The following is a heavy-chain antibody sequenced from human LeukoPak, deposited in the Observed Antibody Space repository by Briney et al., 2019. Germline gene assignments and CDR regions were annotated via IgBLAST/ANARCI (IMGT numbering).Heavy chain of an antibody. Sequence: GGSLRLSCAASGFTFSTYSMNWVRQAPGKGLEWVSYISSTSETKYYADSVKGRFTISRDNAKNSLYLQMNSLRAEDTAVYYCARSEAYGDGFYYMDVWGKGTTVTVSS. J-gene: IGHJ6*03. CDR3: ARSEAYGDGFYYMDV. V-gene: IGHV3-48*04. D-gene: IGHD4-17*01. CDR2: ISSTSETK. CDR1: GFTFSTYS.